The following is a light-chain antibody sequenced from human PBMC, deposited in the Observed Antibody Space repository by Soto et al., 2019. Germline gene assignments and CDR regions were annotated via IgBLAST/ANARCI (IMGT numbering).Light chain of an antibody. CDR1: SSDVGGYDY. J-gene: IGLJ1*01. V-gene: IGLV2-14*01. CDR3: SSHTSGSTRV. Sequence: QSVLTQPASVSGSPGQSIATSRTGTSSDVGGYDYVSWYQQQPDKAPKLMIYEVTKRPSGLSNRFSGSKSGNTASLTISGLQAEDEADYYCSSHTSGSTRVFGTGTKVTVL. CDR2: EVT.